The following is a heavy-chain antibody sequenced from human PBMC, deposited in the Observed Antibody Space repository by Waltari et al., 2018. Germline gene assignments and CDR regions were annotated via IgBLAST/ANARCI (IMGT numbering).Heavy chain of an antibody. CDR1: GFPFRRYD. V-gene: IGHV3-23*01. Sequence: EVQLLESGGGLVQPGGSLRLSCAAPGFPFRRYDMNWVRQAPGKGLEWVSGISDSGGSTYYADSVKGRFTISRDNSKNTLYRQMNSLRDEDTAVYYCASPPDDWGQGTLVTVSA. CDR2: ISDSGGST. CDR3: ASPPDD. J-gene: IGHJ4*02.